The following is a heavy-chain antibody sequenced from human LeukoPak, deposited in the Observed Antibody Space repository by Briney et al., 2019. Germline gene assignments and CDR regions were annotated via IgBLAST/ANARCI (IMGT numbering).Heavy chain of an antibody. J-gene: IGHJ4*02. Sequence: ASVKVSCTASGYTFTGYYMHWVRQAPGQGLEWMGWINPNSGGTNYAQKFQGRVTMTRDTSISTAYMELSSLRSDDTAVFYCAGSQTGDGYNPPFDYCGQGTLVTVSS. V-gene: IGHV1-2*02. D-gene: IGHD5-24*01. CDR2: INPNSGGT. CDR3: AGSQTGDGYNPPFDY. CDR1: GYTFTGYY.